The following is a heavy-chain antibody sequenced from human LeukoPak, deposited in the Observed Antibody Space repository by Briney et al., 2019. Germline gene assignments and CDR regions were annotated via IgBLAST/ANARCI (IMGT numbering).Heavy chain of an antibody. D-gene: IGHD6-6*01. V-gene: IGHV3-66*01. CDR3: ATFSMGQVVVGAFDI. Sequence: GGSLRLSCAASGFTFSSYAMSWVRQAPGKGLEWVSVIYSGDRTYYADSVKGRFTISRDNSKNTLYLQTNSLRAEDTAIYYCATFSMGQVVVGAFDIWGQGTMVTVSS. CDR1: GFTFSSYA. J-gene: IGHJ3*02. CDR2: IYSGDRT.